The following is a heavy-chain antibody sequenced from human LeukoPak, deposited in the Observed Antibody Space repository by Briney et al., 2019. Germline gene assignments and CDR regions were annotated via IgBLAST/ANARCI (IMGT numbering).Heavy chain of an antibody. CDR1: GFSFTSSG. Sequence: GGSLRLSCAASGFSFTSSGMHWVRQAPGKGLEWVAVIWYDGTNKYYADSVKGRFTISRDTSNNMLYLQINSLRAEDTAVYYCARVSESGNSDYWGQGTLVTVSS. V-gene: IGHV3-33*01. J-gene: IGHJ4*02. D-gene: IGHD4-23*01. CDR3: ARVSESGNSDY. CDR2: IWYDGTNK.